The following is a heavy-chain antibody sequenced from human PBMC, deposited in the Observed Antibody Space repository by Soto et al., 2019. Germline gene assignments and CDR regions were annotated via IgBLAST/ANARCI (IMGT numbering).Heavy chain of an antibody. V-gene: IGHV4-30-4*01. D-gene: IGHD4-4*01. Sequence: QVQLQESGPGLVKPSQTLSLTCTVSGGSISSGDYYWSWIRQPPGKGLEWIGYIYYSGSTYYNPALKSRVTISVDPSQNQFSLKLSSVTAADTAVYYCASLEYSNCWYVDLWGRGTRVTVSS. CDR3: ASLEYSNCWYVDL. CDR2: IYYSGST. J-gene: IGHJ2*01. CDR1: GGSISSGDYY.